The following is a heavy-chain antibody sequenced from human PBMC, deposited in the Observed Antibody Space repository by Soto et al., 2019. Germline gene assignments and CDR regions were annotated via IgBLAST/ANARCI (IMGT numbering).Heavy chain of an antibody. Sequence: EVQLVESGGGLVQPGGSLRLSCAASGFTFSSYWMSWVRQAPGKGLEWVANIKQDGSEKYYVDSVKGRFTISRDNAKNSLYLQMNSLRAEDTAVYYCARERIAVAGTLAYYYYGMDVWGQGTTVTVSS. D-gene: IGHD6-19*01. J-gene: IGHJ6*02. CDR1: GFTFSSYW. CDR3: ARERIAVAGTLAYYYYGMDV. V-gene: IGHV3-7*03. CDR2: IKQDGSEK.